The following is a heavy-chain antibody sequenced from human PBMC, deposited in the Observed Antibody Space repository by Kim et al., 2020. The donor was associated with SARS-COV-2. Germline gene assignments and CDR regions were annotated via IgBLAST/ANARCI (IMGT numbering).Heavy chain of an antibody. CDR3: ARGSEWFYDSSGSPPSPDY. CDR1: GFTFSSYA. J-gene: IGHJ4*02. CDR2: ISYDGSNK. Sequence: GGSLRLSCAASGFTFSSYAMHWVRQAPGKGLEWVSSISYDGSNKYQADSVKGRFTISRNNSKNTLYLQTNSLRPEDTAVYYCARGSEWFYDSSGSPPSPDYWGQGTLVTVSS. D-gene: IGHD3-22*01. V-gene: IGHV3-30*04.